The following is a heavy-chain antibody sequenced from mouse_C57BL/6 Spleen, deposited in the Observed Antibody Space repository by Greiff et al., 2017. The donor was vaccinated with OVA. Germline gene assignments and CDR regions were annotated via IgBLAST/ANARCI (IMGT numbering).Heavy chain of an antibody. V-gene: IGHV3-6*01. J-gene: IGHJ3*01. D-gene: IGHD2-4*01. Sequence: ESGPGLVKPSQSLSLTCSVTGYSITSGYYWNWIRQFPGNKLEWMGYISYDGSNNYNPSLKNRISITRDTSKNQFFLKLNSVTTEDTATYDCARTGDYYDYDDWVAYRGQGTLVTVSA. CDR2: ISYDGSN. CDR1: GYSITSGYY. CDR3: ARTGDYYDYDDWVAY.